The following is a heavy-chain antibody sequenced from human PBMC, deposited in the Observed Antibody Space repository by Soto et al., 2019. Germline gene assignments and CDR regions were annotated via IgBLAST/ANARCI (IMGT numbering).Heavy chain of an antibody. CDR3: ARGYCSRSTCYGRNYYGMDF. D-gene: IGHD2-2*01. CDR1: GGSVSSTNHH. J-gene: IGHJ6*02. V-gene: IGHV4-61*01. Sequence: QVQLQESGPGLVKPSETLSLPCSVSGGSVSSTNHHWSWIRQPPGKGLEWIGCISYSGTTNYNPSLKRRVTISMGTSKNQFSLRLNSVTAADTAVYSCARGYCSRSTCYGRNYYGMDFWGRGTTVTVSS. CDR2: ISYSGTT.